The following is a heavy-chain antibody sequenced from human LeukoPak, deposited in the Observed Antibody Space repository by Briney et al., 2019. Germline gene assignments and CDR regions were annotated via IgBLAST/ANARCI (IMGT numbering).Heavy chain of an antibody. Sequence: SESLSLTCAVYGGPFSGYYWSWIRQPPGKGLEWIGEINHSGSTNYNPSLKSRVTISVDTSKNQFSLKLSSVTAADTAVYYCARGRDGYSYGYYWGQGTLVTVSS. J-gene: IGHJ4*02. V-gene: IGHV4-34*01. CDR2: INHSGST. D-gene: IGHD5-18*01. CDR3: ARGRDGYSYGYY. CDR1: GGPFSGYY.